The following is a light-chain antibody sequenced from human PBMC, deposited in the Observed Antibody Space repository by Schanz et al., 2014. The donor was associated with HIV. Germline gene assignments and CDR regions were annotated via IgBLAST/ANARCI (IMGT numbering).Light chain of an antibody. Sequence: QSVLTQPPSVSAAPGQKVTISCSGSSSNIGNNYVSWYQHLPGTAPKVLIHDNNKRPSGIPDRFSGSKSGTSASLAISDLQAADEADYYCSSFSTSDTPIFGTGTKLTVL. V-gene: IGLV1-51*01. CDR2: DNN. CDR1: SSNIGNNY. CDR3: SSFSTSDTPI. J-gene: IGLJ1*01.